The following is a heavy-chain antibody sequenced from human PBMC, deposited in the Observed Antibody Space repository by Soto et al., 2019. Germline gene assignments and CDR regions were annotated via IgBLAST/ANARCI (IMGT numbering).Heavy chain of an antibody. CDR2: INHSGST. V-gene: IGHV4-34*01. D-gene: IGHD3-10*01. CDR1: GGSFSGYY. CDR3: AKDRVLLWFGELLSLADYMDV. Sequence: SETLSLTCAVYGGSFSGYYWSWIRQPPGKGLEWIGEINHSGSTNYNPSLKSRVTISVDTSKNQFSLKLSSVTAEDTAVYYCAKDRVLLWFGELLSLADYMDVWGKGTTVTVSS. J-gene: IGHJ6*03.